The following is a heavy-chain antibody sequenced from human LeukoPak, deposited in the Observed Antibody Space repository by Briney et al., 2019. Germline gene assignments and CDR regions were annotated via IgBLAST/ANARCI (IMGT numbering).Heavy chain of an antibody. J-gene: IGHJ4*02. Sequence: PGGSLRLSCAASGFTFDDYAMHWVRQAPGKGLEWVSGISWNSGSKGYADSVKGRFTISRDNAKNSLYLQMNSLRAEDTALYYCAKDSYYYDSSGYLDYWGQGTLVTVSS. V-gene: IGHV3-9*01. CDR3: AKDSYYYDSSGYLDY. CDR2: ISWNSGSK. CDR1: GFTFDDYA. D-gene: IGHD3-22*01.